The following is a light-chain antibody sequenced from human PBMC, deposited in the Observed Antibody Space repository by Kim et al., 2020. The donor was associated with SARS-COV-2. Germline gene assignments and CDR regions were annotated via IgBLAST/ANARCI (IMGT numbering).Light chain of an antibody. V-gene: IGKV1-33*01. CDR1: QRVGNC. CDR3: KQYNEQLDT. J-gene: IGKJ2*01. Sequence: SEGNRVTITCQASQRVGNCLEWYQQKPGKAPKLVIYDASNLESGAPSRFSGSGSGTEFTFSINNLQPEDFATYYCKQYNEQLDTFGRGTKLEIK. CDR2: DAS.